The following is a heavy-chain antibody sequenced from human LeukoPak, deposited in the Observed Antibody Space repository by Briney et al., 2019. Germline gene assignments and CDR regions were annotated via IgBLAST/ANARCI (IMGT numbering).Heavy chain of an antibody. D-gene: IGHD5-18*01. CDR2: INPSGGST. V-gene: IGHV1-46*01. J-gene: IGHJ5*02. CDR3: ARGGVDTAMVDLPACWFDP. Sequence: ASVKVCCKASGYTVTSYYMHWVRQAPGQGLEWMGIINPSGGSTSYAQKFQGRVTMTRDMSTSTVYMELSSLRSEDTAVYYCARGGVDTAMVDLPACWFDPWGQGTLVTVSS. CDR1: GYTVTSYY.